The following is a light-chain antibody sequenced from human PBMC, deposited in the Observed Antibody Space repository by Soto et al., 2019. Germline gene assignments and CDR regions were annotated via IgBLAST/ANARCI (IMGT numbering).Light chain of an antibody. J-gene: IGLJ1*01. V-gene: IGLV2-8*01. CDR1: SSDVGGYNY. CDR3: SSYAGSTPRV. Sequence: QSALTQPPSASGSPGQSVTISCTGTSSDVGGYNYVSWYQQHPGKAPKLMIYEVSKRPSGVPDRFSGSKSGNTAALTVSGLQAEDEADYYCSSYAGSTPRVFGTGTKLTVL. CDR2: EVS.